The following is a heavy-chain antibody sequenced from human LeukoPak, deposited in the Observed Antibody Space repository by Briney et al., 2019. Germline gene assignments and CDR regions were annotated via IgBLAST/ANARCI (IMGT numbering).Heavy chain of an antibody. V-gene: IGHV3-48*01. J-gene: IGHJ4*02. CDR1: GFIFRDYT. Sequence: PGGSLRLSCAASGFIFRDYTMTWVRQAPWKGLEWVSHIRSSGDDIRYADSVKGRFTISRDNSKSTLYVQMNSLRAEDTAVYYCARSDTAMGKYYFDYWGQGTLVTVSS. CDR3: ARSDTAMGKYYFDY. D-gene: IGHD5-18*01. CDR2: IRSSGDDI.